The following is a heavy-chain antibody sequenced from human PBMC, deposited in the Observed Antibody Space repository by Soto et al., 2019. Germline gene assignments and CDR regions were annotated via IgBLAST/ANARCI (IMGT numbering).Heavy chain of an antibody. V-gene: IGHV4-34*01. CDR2: INHSGST. J-gene: IGHJ3*02. CDR3: ARLMAFDI. Sequence: SETLSLTCAFYCGSFIGYYWSWIRQPPGKGLEWIGEINHSGSTNYNPSLKSRVTISVDTSKNQFSLKLSSVTAADTAVYYCARLMAFDIWGQGTMVTVSS. CDR1: CGSFIGYY.